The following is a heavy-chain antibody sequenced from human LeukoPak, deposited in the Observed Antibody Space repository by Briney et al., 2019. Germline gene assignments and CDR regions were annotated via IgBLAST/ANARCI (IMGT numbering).Heavy chain of an antibody. Sequence: SVKVSCKASGGTFSSYAISWVRQAPGQGLEWMGGIIPIFGTANYAQKFQGRVAITADESTSTAYMELSSLRSEDTAVYYCARRAVRYYDSSGSANWFDPWGQGTLVTVSS. J-gene: IGHJ5*02. CDR3: ARRAVRYYDSSGSANWFDP. D-gene: IGHD3-22*01. CDR2: IIPIFGTA. CDR1: GGTFSSYA. V-gene: IGHV1-69*13.